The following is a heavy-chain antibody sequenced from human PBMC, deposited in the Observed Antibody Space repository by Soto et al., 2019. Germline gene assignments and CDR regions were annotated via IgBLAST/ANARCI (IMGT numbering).Heavy chain of an antibody. CDR1: GGTFSSYT. J-gene: IGHJ6*02. V-gene: IGHV1-69*02. CDR2: IIPILGIA. CDR3: ASGGPYNWTDVIRSVGMDV. Sequence: QVQLVQSGAEVKKPGSSVKVSCKASGGTFSSYTISWVRQAPGQGLEWMGRIIPILGIANYAQKFQGRGTITSDKSTSTAYMELSSLRCEDTAVYYCASGGPYNWTDVIRSVGMDVWGQGPTVTVSS. D-gene: IGHD1-1*01.